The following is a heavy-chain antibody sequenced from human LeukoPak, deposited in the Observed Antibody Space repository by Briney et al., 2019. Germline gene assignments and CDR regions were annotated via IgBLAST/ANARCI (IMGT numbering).Heavy chain of an antibody. CDR1: GGSISSSSYY. J-gene: IGHJ4*02. CDR2: IYYSGST. D-gene: IGHD2-15*01. CDR3: ARHLMGYCSGGSCYGFLLFYFDY. V-gene: IGHV4-39*01. Sequence: SETLSLTCTVSGGSISSSSYYWGWIRQPPGKGLEWIGSIYYSGSTYYNPSLKSRVTISVDTSKNQFSLKLSSVTAADTAVYYCARHLMGYCSGGSCYGFLLFYFDYWGQGTLVTVSS.